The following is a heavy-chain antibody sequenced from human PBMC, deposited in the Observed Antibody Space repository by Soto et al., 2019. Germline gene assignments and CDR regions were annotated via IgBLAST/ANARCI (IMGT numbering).Heavy chain of an antibody. Sequence: ASVKVSCKASGYTFTSYAMHWVRQAPGKRLEWMGWINAGNGNTNYAQKFQGRVTITRDTSANTAYMELSSLRAEDTAVYYCAKHESDWNDHFDYWGQGTLVTVSS. CDR3: AKHESDWNDHFDY. CDR1: GYTFTSYA. CDR2: INAGNGNT. V-gene: IGHV1-3*01. D-gene: IGHD1-1*01. J-gene: IGHJ4*02.